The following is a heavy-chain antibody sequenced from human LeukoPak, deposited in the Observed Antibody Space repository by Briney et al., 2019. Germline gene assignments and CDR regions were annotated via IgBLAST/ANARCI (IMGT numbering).Heavy chain of an antibody. CDR2: ISYDGGGT. Sequence: PGGSLRLSCAASGFMFSDYWMHWVRHSPGKGLAWVSRISYDGGGTNYAESVKGRFSISRDNAKNTLYLQVNSLRVEDTAVYYCVRNLVRGVVYFDSWGQGALVTVSS. CDR3: VRNLVRGVVYFDS. D-gene: IGHD3-10*01. V-gene: IGHV3-74*01. CDR1: GFMFSDYW. J-gene: IGHJ4*02.